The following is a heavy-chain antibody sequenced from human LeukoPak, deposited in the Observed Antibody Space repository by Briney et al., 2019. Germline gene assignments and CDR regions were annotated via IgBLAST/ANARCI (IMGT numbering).Heavy chain of an antibody. V-gene: IGHV1-18*01. CDR3: ARDLNSGSYLPIYVY. D-gene: IGHD1-26*01. CDR2: ISAYNGNT. Sequence: ASVKVSCKASGYTFTSYGISWVRQAPGQGLEWMGWISAYNGNTNYAQKLQGRVTMTTDTSTSTAYMELRSLRSDDTTVYYCARDLNSGSYLPIYVYWGQGTLVTVSS. CDR1: GYTFTSYG. J-gene: IGHJ4*02.